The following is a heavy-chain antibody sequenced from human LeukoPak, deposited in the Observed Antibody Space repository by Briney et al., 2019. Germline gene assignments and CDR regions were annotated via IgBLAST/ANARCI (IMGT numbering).Heavy chain of an antibody. CDR2: IIPIFGTA. CDR3: ARGITIHPSRGAFDI. V-gene: IGHV1-69*13. Sequence: ASVKVSCEASGGTFSSYAISWVRQAPGQGLEWMGGIIPIFGTANYAQKFQGRVTITADESTSTAYMELSSLRSEDTAVYYCARGITIHPSRGAFDIWGQGTMVTVSS. CDR1: GGTFSSYA. D-gene: IGHD3-3*01. J-gene: IGHJ3*02.